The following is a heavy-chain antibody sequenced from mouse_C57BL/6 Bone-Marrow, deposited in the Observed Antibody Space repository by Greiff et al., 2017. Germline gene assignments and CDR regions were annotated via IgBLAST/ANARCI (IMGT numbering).Heavy chain of an antibody. D-gene: IGHD2-4*01. Sequence: EVQLKESGPELVKPGDSVKISCKASGYSFTGYFMNWVMQSHGKSLAWIGRINPYNGDTFYNQKFKGKATLTVDKSSSTAHMELRSLTSEDSAVYYCAREGLYDYGGYYFDYWGQGTTLTVSS. V-gene: IGHV1-20*01. J-gene: IGHJ2*01. CDR1: GYSFTGYF. CDR2: INPYNGDT. CDR3: AREGLYDYGGYYFDY.